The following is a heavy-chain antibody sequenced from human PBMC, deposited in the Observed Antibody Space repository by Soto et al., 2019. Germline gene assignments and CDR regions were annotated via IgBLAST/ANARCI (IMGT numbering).Heavy chain of an antibody. D-gene: IGHD3-9*01. J-gene: IGHJ5*02. CDR2: IHYRGDT. CDR3: ARLPTGYPNWFDP. V-gene: IGHV4-39*01. Sequence: KTSETLSLTCTVSGASISTNHHNWAWVRQPPGKGLEWMGNIHYRGDTYFNPSLGSRLSMSVDTSKNQFSLKLTSVTAADTAVYYCARLPTGYPNWFDPWGQGTLVTSPQ. CDR1: GASISTNHHN.